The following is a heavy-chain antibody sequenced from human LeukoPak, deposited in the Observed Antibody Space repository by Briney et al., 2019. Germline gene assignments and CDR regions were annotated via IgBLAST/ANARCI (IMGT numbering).Heavy chain of an antibody. CDR3: ARDLYDYGGNARY. J-gene: IGHJ4*02. V-gene: IGHV1-18*01. D-gene: IGHD4-23*01. Sequence: ASVKVSCKASGGTFSSYAISWVRQAPGQGLEWTGWISAYNGNTNYAQKLQGRVTMTTDTSTSTAYMELRSLRSDDTAVYYCARDLYDYGGNARYWGQGTLVTVSS. CDR2: ISAYNGNT. CDR1: GGTFSSYA.